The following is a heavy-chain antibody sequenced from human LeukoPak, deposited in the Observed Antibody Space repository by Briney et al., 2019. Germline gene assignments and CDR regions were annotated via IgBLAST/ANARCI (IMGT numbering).Heavy chain of an antibody. Sequence: GGSLRLSCAASGFTFSSYWMAWVRQAPGKGLEWVANIRRDGGEMYYVDSVKGRFILSRDNAKNSLYLEMNSLRDEDTAVYYCARDKIVGATNFDSWGQGTLVTVSS. J-gene: IGHJ4*02. CDR1: GFTFSSYW. CDR3: ARDKIVGATNFDS. CDR2: IRRDGGEM. D-gene: IGHD1-26*01. V-gene: IGHV3-7*01.